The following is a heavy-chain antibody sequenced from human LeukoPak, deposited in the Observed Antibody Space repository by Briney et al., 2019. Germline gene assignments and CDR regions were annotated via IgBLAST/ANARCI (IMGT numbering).Heavy chain of an antibody. CDR1: GFTFSDFY. J-gene: IGHJ4*02. Sequence: GGSLRLSCVASGFTFSDFYMDWVRQAPGKGLEWVSSISSSSSYIYYADSVKGRFTISRDNAKNSLYLQMNSLRAEDTAVYYCAREDTAMVTSVFDYWGQGTLVTVSS. V-gene: IGHV3-21*01. D-gene: IGHD5-18*01. CDR3: AREDTAMVTSVFDY. CDR2: ISSSSSYI.